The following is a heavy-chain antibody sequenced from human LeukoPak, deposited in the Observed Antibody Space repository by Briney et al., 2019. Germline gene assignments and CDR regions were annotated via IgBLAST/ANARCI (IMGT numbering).Heavy chain of an antibody. Sequence: ASVKVSCKASGYTFTSYGISWVRQAPGQGLEWMGWINPNSGGTNYAQKSQGRVTMTRDTSISTAYMELSRLRSDDTAVYYCARDGDYGSGPLDYWGQGTLVTVSS. CDR3: ARDGDYGSGPLDY. J-gene: IGHJ4*02. V-gene: IGHV1-2*02. D-gene: IGHD3-10*01. CDR1: GYTFTSYG. CDR2: INPNSGGT.